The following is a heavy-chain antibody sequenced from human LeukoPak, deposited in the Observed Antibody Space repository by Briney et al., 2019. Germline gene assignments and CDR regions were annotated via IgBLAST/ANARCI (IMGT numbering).Heavy chain of an antibody. D-gene: IGHD4-17*01. CDR3: AKMDYGDDCLFH. V-gene: IGHV3-11*04. CDR2: ISSSDTI. CDR1: GFTFSDYY. J-gene: IGHJ4*02. Sequence: SGGSLRLSCAASGFTFSDYYMSWIRQAPGKGLEWVSHISSSDTIYYGDSVKGRFTVSRDNSKNTLYLQMNSLRAEDTAVYYCAKMDYGDDCLFHWGQGTLVTVSS.